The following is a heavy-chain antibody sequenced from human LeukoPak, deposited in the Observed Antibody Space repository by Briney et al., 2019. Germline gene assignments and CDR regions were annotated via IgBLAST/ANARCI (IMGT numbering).Heavy chain of an antibody. D-gene: IGHD3-22*01. V-gene: IGHV3-23*01. CDR2: ISGSGGST. CDR3: AKDLYDSSGYYFDFDY. Sequence: HPGGSLRLSCAASGFTFSSYAMSWVRQAPGKGLEWVSAISGSGGSTYYADSVKGRFTISRDNSKNALYLQMNSLRAEDTAVYYCAKDLYDSSGYYFDFDYWGQGTLVTVSS. J-gene: IGHJ4*02. CDR1: GFTFSSYA.